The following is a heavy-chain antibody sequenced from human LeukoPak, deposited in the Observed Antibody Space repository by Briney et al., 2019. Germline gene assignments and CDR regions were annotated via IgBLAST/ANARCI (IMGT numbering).Heavy chain of an antibody. J-gene: IGHJ4*02. V-gene: IGHV3-30*01. CDR3: ARVPPYYYDSSGYPLDY. CDR2: ISYDGSNK. D-gene: IGHD3-22*01. Sequence: GSLRLSCAASGFTFSSYAMHWVRQAPGKGLEWVAVISYDGSNKYYADSVKGRFTISRDNSKNTLYLQMNSLRAEDTAVYYCARVPPYYYDSSGYPLDYWGQGTLVTVSS. CDR1: GFTFSSYA.